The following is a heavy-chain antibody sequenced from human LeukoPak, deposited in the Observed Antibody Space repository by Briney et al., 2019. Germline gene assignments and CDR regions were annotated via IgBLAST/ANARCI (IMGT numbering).Heavy chain of an antibody. CDR3: ARTDYNFWFDP. D-gene: IGHD5-24*01. CDR1: GYIFTNYR. CDR2: IYPADSDT. Sequence: GESLKISCRGFGYIFTNYRIVWVRQMPGKGLEWMGIIYPADSDTRYSPSFQGQVSISVDKSINTAYLQWTSLKASDTAMYYCARTDYNFWFDPCGQGTLVTVSS. V-gene: IGHV5-51*01. J-gene: IGHJ5*02.